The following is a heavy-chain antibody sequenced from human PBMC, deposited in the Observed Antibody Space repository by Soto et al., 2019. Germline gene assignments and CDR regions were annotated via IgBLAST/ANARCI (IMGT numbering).Heavy chain of an antibody. CDR3: ARGRDIVVVPAAEYYYYYYMDV. D-gene: IGHD2-2*01. CDR1: GYTFTSYD. Sequence: ASVKGSCKASGYTFTSYDINWVRQAPGQRPGGMGWMNPNSGNTGYAQKFQGRVTMTRNTSISTAYMELSSLRSEDTAVYYCARGRDIVVVPAAEYYYYYYMDVWGKGTTVTVSS. J-gene: IGHJ6*03. V-gene: IGHV1-8*01. CDR2: MNPNSGNT.